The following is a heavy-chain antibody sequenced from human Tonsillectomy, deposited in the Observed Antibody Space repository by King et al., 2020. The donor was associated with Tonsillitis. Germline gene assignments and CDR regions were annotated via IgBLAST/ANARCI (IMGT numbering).Heavy chain of an antibody. CDR2: TYHSGST. CDR3: ATGHVSIPPMTGFGEFLGFDT. Sequence: QVQLQESGPGLVKPSGTLSLICAVSGGSISPTTWWSWVRQPPGKGLEWIGVTYHSGSTDYNPSLKSRVTISVDKSKKQFSLELTSVTAADTAVYFCATGHVSIPPMTGFGEFLGFDTWGQGSLVTVSS. CDR1: GGSISPTTW. J-gene: IGHJ5*02. D-gene: IGHD3-10*01. V-gene: IGHV4-4*02.